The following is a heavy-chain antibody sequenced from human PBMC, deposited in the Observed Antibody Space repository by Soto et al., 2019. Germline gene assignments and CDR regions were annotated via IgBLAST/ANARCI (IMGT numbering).Heavy chain of an antibody. Sequence: GESLKISCKGSGYRFTSYWISWVRQMPGKGLEWMGRIDPSDSYTNYSPSFRGHVTISADKSISTAYLQWSSLKASDTAMYYCAPPRTEGDVWGMAVWGQGPTVTVSS. D-gene: IGHD3-16*01. V-gene: IGHV5-10-1*01. CDR3: APPRTEGDVWGMAV. CDR1: GYRFTSYW. J-gene: IGHJ6*02. CDR2: IDPSDSYT.